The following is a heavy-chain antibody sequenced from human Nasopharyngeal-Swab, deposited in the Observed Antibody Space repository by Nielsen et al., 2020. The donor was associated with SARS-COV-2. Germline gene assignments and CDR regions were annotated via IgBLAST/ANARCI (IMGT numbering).Heavy chain of an antibody. V-gene: IGHV1-24*01. Sequence: ASVKVSCKVSGYTLTELSMHWVRQAPGKGLEWMGGFDPEDGETIYAQKFQGRVTMTEDTSTDTAYMELSSPRSEDTAVYYCATDGALVVYAPSENYYYGMDVWGQGTTVTVSS. CDR3: ATDGALVVYAPSENYYYGMDV. CDR2: FDPEDGET. J-gene: IGHJ6*02. D-gene: IGHD2-8*02. CDR1: GYTLTELS.